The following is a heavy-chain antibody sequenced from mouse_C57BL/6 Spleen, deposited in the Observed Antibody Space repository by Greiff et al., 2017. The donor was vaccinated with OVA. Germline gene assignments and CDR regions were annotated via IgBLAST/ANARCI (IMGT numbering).Heavy chain of an antibody. CDR1: GFTFSSYG. CDR2: ISSGGSYT. Sequence: EVQGVESGGDLVKPGGSLKLSCAASGFTFSSYGMSWVRQTPDKRLEWVATISSGGSYTYYPDSVKGRFTISRDNAKNTLYLQMSSLKSEDTAMYYCARPEADGYWGQGATLTVSS. V-gene: IGHV5-6*01. J-gene: IGHJ2*01. CDR3: ARPEADGY.